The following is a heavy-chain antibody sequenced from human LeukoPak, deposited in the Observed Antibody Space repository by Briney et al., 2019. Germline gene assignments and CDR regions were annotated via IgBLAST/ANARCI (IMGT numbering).Heavy chain of an antibody. Sequence: SETLSLTCTVSGGSISSGSYHWSWIRQPPGKGLEWIGYIYYSGSTNYNPSLKSRVTISVDTSKNQFSLKLSSVTAADTAVYYCARDAPKPTRGYFDLWGRGTLVTVSS. J-gene: IGHJ2*01. CDR1: GGSISSGSYH. CDR2: IYYSGST. V-gene: IGHV4-61*01. CDR3: ARDAPKPTRGYFDL.